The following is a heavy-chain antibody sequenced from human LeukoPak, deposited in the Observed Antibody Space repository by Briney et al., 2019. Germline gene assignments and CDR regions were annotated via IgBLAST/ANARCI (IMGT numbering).Heavy chain of an antibody. Sequence: SETLSLTCAVYGGSFSGYYWSWIRQPPGKGLEWIGEINDSGSTKYNPSLKSRVTISIDTSKNQFSLKVTSVTAADTAVYYCARVKDPGGYYYYYYMDVWGIGTTVTVSS. CDR1: GGSFSGYY. J-gene: IGHJ6*03. CDR2: INDSGST. V-gene: IGHV4-34*01. D-gene: IGHD3-16*01. CDR3: ARVKDPGGYYYYYYMDV.